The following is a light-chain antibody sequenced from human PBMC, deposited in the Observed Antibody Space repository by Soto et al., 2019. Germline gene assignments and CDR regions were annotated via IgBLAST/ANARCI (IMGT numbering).Light chain of an antibody. CDR3: CSYTTSNTRQIV. CDR2: DVS. Sequence: QSVLTQPASVSGSPGQSITISCPGTSSDVGGYNYVSWYQQHPGKAPKFMIYDVSSRPSGVSNRFSGSKSGNTASLTISGLQAEDEADYYCCSYTTSNTRQIVFGTGTKVTV. J-gene: IGLJ1*01. V-gene: IGLV2-14*03. CDR1: SSDVGGYNY.